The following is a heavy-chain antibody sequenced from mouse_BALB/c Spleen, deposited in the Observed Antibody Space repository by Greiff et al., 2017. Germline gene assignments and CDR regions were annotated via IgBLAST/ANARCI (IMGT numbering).Heavy chain of an antibody. V-gene: IGHV1-7*01. CDR2: INPSTGYT. J-gene: IGHJ2*01. D-gene: IGHD2-2*01. Sequence: QVQLKQSGAELAKPGASVKMSCKASGYTFTSYWMHWVKQRPGQGLEWIGYINPSTGYTEYNQKFKDKATLTADKSSSTAYMQLSSLTSEDSAVYYCWRLRGYFDYWGQGTTLTVSS. CDR1: GYTFTSYW. CDR3: WRLRGYFDY.